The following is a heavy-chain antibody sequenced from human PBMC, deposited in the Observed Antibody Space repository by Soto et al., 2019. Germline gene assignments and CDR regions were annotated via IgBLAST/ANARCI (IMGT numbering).Heavy chain of an antibody. CDR3: TPDEPINRR. CDR1: VFTFSNAW. J-gene: IGHJ4*02. Sequence: PRGSLLLSSEASVFTFSNAWMSRVRQAPGKGLEWVGRIKSKTDGGTTDYAAPVKGRFTISRDDSKNARYLQMNSLKTEDTGVYYCTPDEPINRRWGQGTLGTVS. V-gene: IGHV3-15*01. CDR2: IKSKTDGGTT.